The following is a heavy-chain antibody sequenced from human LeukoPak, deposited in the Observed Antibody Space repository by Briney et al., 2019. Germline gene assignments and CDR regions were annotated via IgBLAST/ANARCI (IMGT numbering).Heavy chain of an antibody. J-gene: IGHJ4*02. CDR1: GFTFSSNY. CDR2: IYSGGNT. D-gene: IGHD4-17*01. Sequence: GGSLRLSCAASGFTFSSNYMTWVRQAPGKGLEWVSVIYSGGNTYYADSVKGRFTISRDNSKNTLYLQMNSLRAEDTAVYYCARFIYGDYFDYWGQGTLVTVSS. CDR3: ARFIYGDYFDY. V-gene: IGHV3-53*01.